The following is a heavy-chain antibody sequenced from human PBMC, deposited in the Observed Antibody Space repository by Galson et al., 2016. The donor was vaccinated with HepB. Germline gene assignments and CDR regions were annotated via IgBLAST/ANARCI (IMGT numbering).Heavy chain of an antibody. D-gene: IGHD6-6*01. V-gene: IGHV1-69*13. Sequence: SVKVSCKASGDTFSNYAIGWVRQAPGQGLEWMGGIIPIFDTAVYAQRFQGRVTITADVSTSTAYMELSSLTSADTAVYYCARDSSSSLVTSWFDPWGQGTLVTVSS. CDR3: ARDSSSSLVTSWFDP. CDR2: IIPIFDTA. J-gene: IGHJ5*02. CDR1: GDTFSNYA.